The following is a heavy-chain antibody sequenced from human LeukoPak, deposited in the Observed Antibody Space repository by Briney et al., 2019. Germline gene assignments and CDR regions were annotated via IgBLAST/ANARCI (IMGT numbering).Heavy chain of an antibody. Sequence: GGSLRLACAASGFTFSSYAMSWVRQAPGKGLEWVSAISGSGGSTYYAASVQGRFTISRDNSKNTLYLQMNSLRAEDTAVYYCAKFPSIQLWILDYWGQGTLVTVSS. CDR1: GFTFSSYA. CDR2: ISGSGGST. J-gene: IGHJ4*02. CDR3: AKFPSIQLWILDY. V-gene: IGHV3-23*01. D-gene: IGHD5-18*01.